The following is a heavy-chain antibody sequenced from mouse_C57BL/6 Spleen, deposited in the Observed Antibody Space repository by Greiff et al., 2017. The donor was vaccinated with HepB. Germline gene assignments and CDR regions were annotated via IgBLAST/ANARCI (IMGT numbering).Heavy chain of an antibody. D-gene: IGHD2-2*01. V-gene: IGHV1-26*01. J-gene: IGHJ2*01. CDR2: INPNNGGT. CDR1: GYTFTDYY. Sequence: EVQLQQSGPELVKPGASVKISCKASGYTFTDYYMNWVKQSHGKSLERIGDINPNNGGTSYNQKFKGKATLTVDKSSSTAYMELRSLTSEDSAVYYCARSPGYNFDYWGQGTTLTVSS. CDR3: ARSPGYNFDY.